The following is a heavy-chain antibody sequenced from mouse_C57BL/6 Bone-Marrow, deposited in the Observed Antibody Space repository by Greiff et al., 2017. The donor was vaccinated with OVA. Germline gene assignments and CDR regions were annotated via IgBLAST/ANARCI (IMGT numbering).Heavy chain of an antibody. V-gene: IGHV3-6*01. CDR1: GYSITSGYY. CDR3: ARDAHYFDY. Sequence: EVQLQQSGPGLVKPSQSLSLTCSVTGYSITSGYYWNWIRQFPGNKLEWMGYISYDGSNKYNPSLKNRISITRDTSKNQFFLKLKSVTTEDTATYYCARDAHYFDYWGQGTTLTVSS. CDR2: ISYDGSN. J-gene: IGHJ2*01.